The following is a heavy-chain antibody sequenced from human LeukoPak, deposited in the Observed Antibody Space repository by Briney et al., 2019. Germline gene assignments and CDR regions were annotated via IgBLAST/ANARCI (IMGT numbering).Heavy chain of an antibody. CDR1: GFSFSTSW. D-gene: IGHD2-8*01. J-gene: IGHJ3*02. Sequence: GGSLRLSCKGSGFSFSTSWIHWVRQAPGKGLVWVSRINPDYSSTDYADSVRGRFTISRDNAKNTVFLQMNSLRAEDTAVYYCASPPDGLANAFDIWGLGTMVTVSS. V-gene: IGHV3-74*01. CDR3: ASPPDGLANAFDI. CDR2: INPDYSST.